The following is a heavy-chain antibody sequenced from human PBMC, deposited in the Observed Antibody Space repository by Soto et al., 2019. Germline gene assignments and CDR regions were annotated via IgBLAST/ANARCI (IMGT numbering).Heavy chain of an antibody. J-gene: IGHJ6*02. CDR1: GFTFSGSA. CDR2: IRSKANSYAT. CDR3: TTAYYYDSSGKYYYYYGMEV. Sequence: PGGSLRLSCAASGFTFSGSAMHWVRQASGKGLEWVGRIRSKANSYATAYAASVKGRFTISRDDSKNTAYLQMNSLKTEDTAVYYCTTAYYYDSSGKYYYYYGMEVWGQGTTVTVSS. D-gene: IGHD3-22*01. V-gene: IGHV3-73*01.